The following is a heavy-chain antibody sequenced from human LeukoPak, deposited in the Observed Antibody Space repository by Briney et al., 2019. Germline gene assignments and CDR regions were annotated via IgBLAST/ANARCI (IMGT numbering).Heavy chain of an antibody. V-gene: IGHV4-59*01. J-gene: IGHJ6*02. CDR1: GGSISSYY. D-gene: IGHD4-17*01. Sequence: PSETLSLTCTVSGGSISSYYWSWIRQPPGKGLEWIGYIYYSGSTNYNPSLKSRVTISVDTSKNQFSLKLSSVTAADTAVYYCARGDYGDHNYYYYGMDVWGQGTTATVSS. CDR3: ARGDYGDHNYYYYGMDV. CDR2: IYYSGST.